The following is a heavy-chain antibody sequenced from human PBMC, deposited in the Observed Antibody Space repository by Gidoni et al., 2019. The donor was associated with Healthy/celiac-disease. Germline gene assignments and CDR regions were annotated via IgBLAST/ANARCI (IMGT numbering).Heavy chain of an antibody. V-gene: IGHV1-69*08. CDR2: IIPILGIA. CDR3: ARDRGGIAVAGTVDY. J-gene: IGHJ4*02. Sequence: QVQLVQSGAEVKKPGSSVKVSCNASGGTFSSYTISWVRQAPGQGLEWMGRIIPILGIANYAQKFQGRVTITADKSTSTAYMELSSLRSEDTAVYYCARDRGGIAVAGTVDYWGQGTLVTVSS. D-gene: IGHD6-19*01. CDR1: GGTFSSYT.